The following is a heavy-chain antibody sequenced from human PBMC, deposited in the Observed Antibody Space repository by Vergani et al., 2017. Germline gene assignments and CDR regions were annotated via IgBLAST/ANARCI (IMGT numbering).Heavy chain of an antibody. D-gene: IGHD3-10*01. CDR1: GFTVSSNY. CDR3: ASDSCAWCGEPNGMDV. CDR2: IYSGGST. J-gene: IGHJ6*02. Sequence: EVQLVESGGGLVQPGGSLRLSCAASGFTVSSNYMSWVRQAPGKGLEWVSVIYSGGSTYYADSVKGRFTISRYNSKNTLYLQMNSQRAEDTAVYYCASDSCAWCGEPNGMDVWGQGTTVTVSS. V-gene: IGHV3-66*01.